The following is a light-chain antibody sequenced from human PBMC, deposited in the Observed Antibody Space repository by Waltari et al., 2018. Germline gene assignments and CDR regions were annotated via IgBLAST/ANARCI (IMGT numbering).Light chain of an antibody. Sequence: DIQLTQSPSFLSASIGDNITITCRASQAMSNYLAWYQQTPGKAPKLLIVSVSTLQSGVPSRFSGSGSGKGFTLRVSSLQPEDLGMYSCHHFDGYPRLIFGGGRRVEI. CDR2: SVS. J-gene: IGKJ4*01. V-gene: IGKV1-9*01. CDR3: HHFDGYPRLI. CDR1: QAMSNY.